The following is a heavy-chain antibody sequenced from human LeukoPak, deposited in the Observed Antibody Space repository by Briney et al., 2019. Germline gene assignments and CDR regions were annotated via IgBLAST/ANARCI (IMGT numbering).Heavy chain of an antibody. CDR1: GFTFSSYE. CDR3: AELGITMIGGV. CDR2: ISSSGSTI. Sequence: GGSLRLSCAASGFTFSSYEMYWVRQAPGTRLEWVSYISSSGSTIYYADSVKGRFTISRDNAQNSLYLQMNSLRAEDTAVYYCAELGITMIGGVWGKGTTVTISS. J-gene: IGHJ6*04. V-gene: IGHV3-48*03. D-gene: IGHD3-10*02.